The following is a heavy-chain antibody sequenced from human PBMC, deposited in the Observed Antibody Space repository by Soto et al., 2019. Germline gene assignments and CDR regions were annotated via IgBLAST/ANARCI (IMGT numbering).Heavy chain of an antibody. CDR1: GYTFTGFF. Sequence: QVQLVQSGAEVKKPGASVKVSCKASGYTFTGFFVHWVRQAPGQGLEWMGWMNPNTGGTKYAQKYQGWVTMTRDKSISTAYMELSRLKYADTAVYYCARGEEHRDYVLGYWGQGTLVTVSS. J-gene: IGHJ4*02. D-gene: IGHD3-16*01. CDR2: MNPNTGGT. V-gene: IGHV1-2*04. CDR3: ARGEEHRDYVLGY.